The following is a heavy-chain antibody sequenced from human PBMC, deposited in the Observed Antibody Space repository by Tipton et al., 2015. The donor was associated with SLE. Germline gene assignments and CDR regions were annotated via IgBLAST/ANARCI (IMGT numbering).Heavy chain of an antibody. CDR3: ATLGAAAGAKWFDP. J-gene: IGHJ5*02. CDR2: IFYNGNT. CDR1: GGSLISGGYY. Sequence: TLSLTCTVSGGSLISGGYYWSWSRQHPGKGLEWIAHIFYNGNTYYNQSLKSRVTISVDTSKNQFSLKLSSVTAADTAVYYCATLGAAAGAKWFDPWGQGTLVTVSS. V-gene: IGHV4-31*03. D-gene: IGHD6-13*01.